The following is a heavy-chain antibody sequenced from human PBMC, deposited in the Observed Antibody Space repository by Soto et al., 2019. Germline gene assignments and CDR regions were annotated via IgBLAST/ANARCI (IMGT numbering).Heavy chain of an antibody. J-gene: IGHJ4*02. CDR2: ISSSSSYT. CDR3: ARDRPDSSGWRFYFDY. D-gene: IGHD6-19*01. Sequence: QVQLVESGGGLVKPGGSLRLSCAASGFTFSDYYMSWIRQAPGKGLEWVSYISSSSSYTNYADSVKGRFTISRDNAKNSLYLQMNSLRAEDTAVYYCARDRPDSSGWRFYFDYWGQGTLVTVSS. CDR1: GFTFSDYY. V-gene: IGHV3-11*06.